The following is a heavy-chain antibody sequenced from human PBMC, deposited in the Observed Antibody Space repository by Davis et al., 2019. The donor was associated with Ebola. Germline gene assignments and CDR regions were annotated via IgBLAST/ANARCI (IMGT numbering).Heavy chain of an antibody. V-gene: IGHV7-4-1*02. CDR1: GYTFTSYG. Sequence: AASVKVSCKASGYTFTSYGISWVRQAPGQGLEWMGWINTNTGNPTYAQGFTGRFVFSLDTSVSTAYLQISSLHQGPIGLPPGTLLQEHLWG. CDR3: TLLQEHL. CDR2: INTNTGNP. J-gene: IGHJ6*01.